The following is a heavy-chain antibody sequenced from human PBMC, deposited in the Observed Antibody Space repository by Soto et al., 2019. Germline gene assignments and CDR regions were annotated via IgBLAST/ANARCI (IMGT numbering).Heavy chain of an antibody. Sequence: GGALRLSGAASGCTVSNYAMSWVRQAPGKGLEWVSAISGSDNSTYYADSVKGRFTISRDNSKNTLYLQLNSLTAEDTAVYYCAPMGVCGQGTPVTVS. CDR3: APMGV. J-gene: IGHJ6*02. CDR1: GCTVSNYA. V-gene: IGHV3-23*01. CDR2: ISGSDNST.